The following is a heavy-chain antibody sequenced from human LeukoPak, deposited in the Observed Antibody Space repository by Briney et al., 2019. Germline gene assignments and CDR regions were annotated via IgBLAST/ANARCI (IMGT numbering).Heavy chain of an antibody. CDR2: IYYSGST. J-gene: IGHJ4*02. D-gene: IGHD3-10*01. V-gene: IGHV4-30-4*01. CDR1: GGSISSGDYY. CDR3: ARKENVYYYFDY. Sequence: SSETLSLTCTVSGGSISSGDYYWSWIRQPPGKGLEWIGYIYYSGSTYYNPSLQSRVTMSVDTSKNQFSLKLSPVTAVDTAVYYCARKENVYYYFDYWGQGTLVTVSS.